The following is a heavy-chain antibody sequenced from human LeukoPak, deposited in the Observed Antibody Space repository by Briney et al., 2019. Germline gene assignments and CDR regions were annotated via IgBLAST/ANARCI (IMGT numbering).Heavy chain of an antibody. CDR3: AREGAAAEDVNWFDP. Sequence: GASVKVSCKASGYTFTGYYMHWVRQAPGQGPEWMGWINPNSGGTHCAQKFQGRVTMTRDTSINTAYMELSRLRSDDTAMYYCAREGAAAEDVNWFDPWGQGTLVTVSS. CDR1: GYTFTGYY. D-gene: IGHD6-25*01. J-gene: IGHJ5*02. V-gene: IGHV1-2*02. CDR2: INPNSGGT.